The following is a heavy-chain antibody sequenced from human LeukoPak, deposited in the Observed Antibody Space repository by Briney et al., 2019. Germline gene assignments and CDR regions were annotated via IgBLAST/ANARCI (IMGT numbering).Heavy chain of an antibody. CDR2: ISYDGSNK. J-gene: IGHJ5*02. CDR1: GFTFSSYA. Sequence: PGGSLRLSCAASGFTFSSYAMHWVRQAPGKGLEWVAVISYDGSNKYYADSVKGRFTISRDNSKNTLYLQMNSLRAEDTAVYYCARDRIVLMVYAMVPLGPWGQGTLVTVSS. CDR3: ARDRIVLMVYAMVPLGP. V-gene: IGHV3-30-3*01. D-gene: IGHD2-8*01.